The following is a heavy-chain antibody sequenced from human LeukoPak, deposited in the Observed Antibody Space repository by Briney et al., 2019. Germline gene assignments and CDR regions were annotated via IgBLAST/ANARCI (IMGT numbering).Heavy chain of an antibody. CDR2: IRYDGSNK. D-gene: IGHD2-2*01. CDR3: AKDGIAVPAAMRNYYYYYMDV. Sequence: GGSLRLSCAASGFTFSNYAIHWVRQAPGKGLEWVAFIRYDGSNKYYVDSVKGRFTISRDNSKNTLYLQMNSLRAEDTAVYYCAKDGIAVPAAMRNYYYYYMDVWGKGTTVTISS. CDR1: GFTFSNYA. V-gene: IGHV3-30*02. J-gene: IGHJ6*03.